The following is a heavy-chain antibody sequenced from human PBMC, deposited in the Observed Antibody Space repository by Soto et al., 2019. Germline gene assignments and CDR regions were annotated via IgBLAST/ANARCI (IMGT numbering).Heavy chain of an antibody. CDR1: GYSISSDYY. D-gene: IGHD3-16*02. J-gene: IGHJ4*02. Sequence: PSETLSLTCAVSGYSISSDYYWGWIRQPPGKGLEWIGSIYHSGSTYYNPSLKSRVTISVDTSKNQFSLKLSSVTAADTAVYYCASSTAYDYVWGSYRFETNFDYWGQGTLVTVSS. CDR3: ASSTAYDYVWGSYRFETNFDY. CDR2: IYHSGST. V-gene: IGHV4-38-2*01.